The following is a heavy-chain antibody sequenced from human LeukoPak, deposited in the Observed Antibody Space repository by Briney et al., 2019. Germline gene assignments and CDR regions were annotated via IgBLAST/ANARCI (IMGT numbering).Heavy chain of an antibody. V-gene: IGHV3-48*01. Sequence: GGSLRLPCAASGFTFSSYAMSWVRQAPGKGLEWVSYISGSSSTIYYADSVKGRFTISRDNAKNSLYLQMNSLRAEDTAVYYCVSGGTMIGFDYYYYYYMDVWGKGTTVTVSS. CDR2: ISGSSSTI. D-gene: IGHD3-16*01. CDR1: GFTFSSYA. J-gene: IGHJ6*03. CDR3: VSGGTMIGFDYYYYYYMDV.